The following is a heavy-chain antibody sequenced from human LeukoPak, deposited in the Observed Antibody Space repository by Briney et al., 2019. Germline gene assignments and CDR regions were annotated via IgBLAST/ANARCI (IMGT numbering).Heavy chain of an antibody. V-gene: IGHV1-8*01. CDR3: ARGPYYGSGSYYNHFDY. CDR2: MNPNSGNT. CDR1: GYTFTSYD. D-gene: IGHD3-10*01. J-gene: IGHJ4*02. Sequence: GASVKVSCKASGYTFTSYDINWVRQATGQGLEWMGWMNPNSGNTGYAQKVQGRVTMTRNTSISTDYMELSSLRSEDTAVYYCARGPYYGSGSYYNHFDYWGQGTLVTVSS.